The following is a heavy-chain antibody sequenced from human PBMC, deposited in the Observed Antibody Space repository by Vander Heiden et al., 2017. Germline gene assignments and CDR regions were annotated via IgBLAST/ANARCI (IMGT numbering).Heavy chain of an antibody. V-gene: IGHV3-23*01. J-gene: IGHJ5*02. Sequence: EVQLLESGGGLVQPGGSLRLSCAASGFPFSSYAMRLVRQAPGKGLEWFSAISGSGGSTYYADSVKGRFTISRDNSKNTLYLQMNSLRAEDTAVYYCAKDRPDYGDYGVGNWFDPWGQGTLVNVSS. CDR2: ISGSGGST. CDR3: AKDRPDYGDYGVGNWFDP. D-gene: IGHD4-17*01. CDR1: GFPFSSYA.